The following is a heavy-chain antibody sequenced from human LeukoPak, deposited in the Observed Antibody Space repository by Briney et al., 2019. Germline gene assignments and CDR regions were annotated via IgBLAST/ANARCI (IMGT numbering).Heavy chain of an antibody. V-gene: IGHV3-7*01. Sequence: GGSLRLSCAASGFTFSNYWMSWVRQASGKGLEWVANIKEDGSEKYYVDSVKGRFTFSRDNAKNSLYLQMNSLRAEDTAIYYCASGRRLGYWGQGTLVTVSS. CDR3: ASGRRLGY. CDR1: GFTFSNYW. J-gene: IGHJ4*02. D-gene: IGHD6-25*01. CDR2: IKEDGSEK.